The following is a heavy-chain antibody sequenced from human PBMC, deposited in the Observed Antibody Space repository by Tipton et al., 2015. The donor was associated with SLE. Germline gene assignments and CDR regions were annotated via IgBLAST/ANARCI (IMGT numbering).Heavy chain of an antibody. D-gene: IGHD3/OR15-3a*01. J-gene: IGHJ5*02. Sequence: TLSLTCTVSGGSISGYYWSWIRQSPGKGLEWIGNIFYSGSTNYNPSLKSRVTIFVDTSKNQFSLKLNSVTAADTAVYYCARQRGYNYGLYNWFDPWGQGTLVTVSS. V-gene: IGHV4-59*08. CDR1: GGSISGYY. CDR2: IFYSGST. CDR3: ARQRGYNYGLYNWFDP.